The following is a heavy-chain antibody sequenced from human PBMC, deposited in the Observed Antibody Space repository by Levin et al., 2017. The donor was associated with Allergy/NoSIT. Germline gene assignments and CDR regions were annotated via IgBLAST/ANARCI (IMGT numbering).Heavy chain of an antibody. Sequence: GGSLRLSCAASGFTFSSYAMSWVRQAPGKGLEWVSAISGSGGSTYYADSVKGRFTISRDNSENTLYLQMNSLRAEDTAVYYCAKVVYAPLDAFDIWGQGTMVTVSS. V-gene: IGHV3-23*01. CDR3: AKVVYAPLDAFDI. CDR2: ISGSGGST. CDR1: GFTFSSYA. J-gene: IGHJ3*02. D-gene: IGHD2-8*02.